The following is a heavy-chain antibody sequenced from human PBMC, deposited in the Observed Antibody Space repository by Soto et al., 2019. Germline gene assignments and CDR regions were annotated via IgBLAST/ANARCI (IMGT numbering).Heavy chain of an antibody. CDR3: ARNLFSVHSSLYHPNGLDV. CDR2: ISAGGATT. J-gene: IGHJ6*02. Sequence: EVQLLESGGGLVQPGGSLRLSCAASGFAFSNYAMSWVRQAPGTGLEWVSVISAGGATTYHADSVKGRFTISRDNSKNTLYLQMNNMKVEDTAAYYCARNLFSVHSSLYHPNGLDVWGQGTRVTVSS. V-gene: IGHV3-23*01. CDR1: GFAFSNYA. D-gene: IGHD1-26*01.